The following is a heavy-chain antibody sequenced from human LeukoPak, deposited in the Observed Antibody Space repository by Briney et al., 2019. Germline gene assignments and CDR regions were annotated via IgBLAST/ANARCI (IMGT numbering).Heavy chain of an antibody. Sequence: GASAKVSCKASGYTFTSYYMHWVRQAPGQGLEWMGIINPSGGSTSCAQKFQGRVTMTRDTSTSTVYMELSSLRSEDTAVYYCARDRSGYYSDFDYWGQGTLVTVSS. V-gene: IGHV1-46*01. D-gene: IGHD3-3*01. CDR2: INPSGGST. J-gene: IGHJ4*02. CDR1: GYTFTSYY. CDR3: ARDRSGYYSDFDY.